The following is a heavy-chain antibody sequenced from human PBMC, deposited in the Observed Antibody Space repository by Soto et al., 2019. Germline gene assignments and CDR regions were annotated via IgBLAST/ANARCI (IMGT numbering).Heavy chain of an antibody. J-gene: IGHJ6*02. CDR2: IYSGGST. V-gene: IGHV3-66*01. Sequence: GGSLRLSCASSGLTVSSNYMSLVRQAPGKGLEWVSVIYSGGSTYYADSVKGRFTISRDNSKNTLYIQMNSLRAEDTAVYYCARTHPDYYYYGMDVWGQGTTVTVSS. CDR1: GLTVSSNY. CDR3: ARTHPDYYYYGMDV.